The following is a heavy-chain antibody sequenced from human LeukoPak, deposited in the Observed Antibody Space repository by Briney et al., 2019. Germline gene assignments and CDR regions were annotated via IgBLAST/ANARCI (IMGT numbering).Heavy chain of an antibody. Sequence: HPGGSLRLSCAASGFTFSNSAMHWVRQAPGKGLEWVAVISFDGNNKYYADSVKGRFTISRDNAKNSLYLQMNSLRAEDTAVYYCAREGEDQYYYDSSGYYYGYWGQGTLVTVSS. D-gene: IGHD3-22*01. CDR2: ISFDGNNK. CDR3: AREGEDQYYYDSSGYYYGY. CDR1: GFTFSNSA. V-gene: IGHV3-30-3*01. J-gene: IGHJ4*02.